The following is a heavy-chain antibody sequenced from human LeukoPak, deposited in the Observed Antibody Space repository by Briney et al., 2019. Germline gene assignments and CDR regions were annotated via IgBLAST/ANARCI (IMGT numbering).Heavy chain of an antibody. J-gene: IGHJ4*02. CDR2: ISTYNSDI. Sequence: ASVKVSCKASGYTFTNYGINWVRQAPGQGLEWMGWISTYNSDISYAQKLQGRVTMTTDTSTSTAYMELSSLRSEDTAVYYCARRGFYDGMTEDFDYWGQGTLVTVSS. V-gene: IGHV1-18*01. CDR1: GYTFTNYG. CDR3: ARRGFYDGMTEDFDY. D-gene: IGHD3-16*01.